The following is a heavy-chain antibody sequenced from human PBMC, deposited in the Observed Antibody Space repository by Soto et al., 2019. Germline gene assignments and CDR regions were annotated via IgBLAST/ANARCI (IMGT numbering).Heavy chain of an antibody. CDR2: IYYSGST. CDR3: ARGSTVVTRFDY. J-gene: IGHJ4*02. CDR1: GGSIRSGGYY. Sequence: SETLSLTCTLSGGSIRSGGYYWSWVRQHPGKGLEWIGYIYYSGSTYYNPSLKSRVTISLDTSKNQFSLKLNSVTAADTAVYYCARGSTVVTRFDYWGQGTLVTVSS. V-gene: IGHV4-31*03. D-gene: IGHD2-21*02.